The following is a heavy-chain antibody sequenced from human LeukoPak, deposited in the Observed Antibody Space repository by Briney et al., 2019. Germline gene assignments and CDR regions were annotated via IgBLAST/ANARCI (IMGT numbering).Heavy chain of an antibody. CDR1: GYSFDYFW. CDR2: IYPDDSDS. CDR3: ARVGSVTNFGVVSYYFDY. D-gene: IGHD3-3*01. J-gene: IGHJ4*02. Sequence: GESLKISCKASGYSFDYFWIAWVRQMPGKGLEWMGIIYPDDSDSTYSPSFQGQVTISVDKSINTAYLQWSSLKASNTAIYYCARVGSVTNFGVVSYYFDYWGQGTLVTVSS. V-gene: IGHV5-51*01.